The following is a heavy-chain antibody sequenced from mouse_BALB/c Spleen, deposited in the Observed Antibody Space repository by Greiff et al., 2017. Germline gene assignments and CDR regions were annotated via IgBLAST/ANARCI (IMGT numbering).Heavy chain of an antibody. CDR1: GFTFTDYY. Sequence: EVHLVESGGGLVQPGGSLRLSCATSGFTFTDYYMSWVRQPPGKALEWLGFIRNKANGYTTEYSASVKGRFTISRDNSQSILYLQMNTLRAEDSATYYCARDADGYDDAMDYWGQGTSVTVSS. D-gene: IGHD2-2*01. V-gene: IGHV7-3*02. CDR3: ARDADGYDDAMDY. CDR2: IRNKANGYTT. J-gene: IGHJ4*01.